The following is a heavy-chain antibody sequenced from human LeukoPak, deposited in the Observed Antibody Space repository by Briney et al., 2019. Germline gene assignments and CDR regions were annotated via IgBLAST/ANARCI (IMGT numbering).Heavy chain of an antibody. CDR3: ARVETSSGWYGAFGYYYYYMDV. CDR2: MNPNSGNT. J-gene: IGHJ6*03. V-gene: IGHV1-8*01. Sequence: ASVKVSCKASGYTFTSYDINWVRQATGQGLEWMGWMNPNSGNTGYAQKFQGRVTMTRNTSISTAYMELSSLRSEDTAVYYCARVETSSGWYGAFGYYYYYMDVWGKGTTVTISS. CDR1: GYTFTSYD. D-gene: IGHD6-19*01.